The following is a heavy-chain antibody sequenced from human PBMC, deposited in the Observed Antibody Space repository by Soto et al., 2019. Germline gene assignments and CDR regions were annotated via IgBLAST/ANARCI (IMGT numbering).Heavy chain of an antibody. CDR2: ISSSSSYI. D-gene: IGHD5-12*01. CDR3: ARSLSSGYDAFDI. V-gene: IGHV3-21*01. J-gene: IGHJ3*02. Sequence: GGSLRLSCAASGFTFSSYSMNWVRQAPGKGLEWVSSISSSSSYIYYADSVKGRFTISRDNAKNSLYLQMNSLRAEDTAVYYCARSLSSGYDAFDIWGQGTMVTVSS. CDR1: GFTFSSYS.